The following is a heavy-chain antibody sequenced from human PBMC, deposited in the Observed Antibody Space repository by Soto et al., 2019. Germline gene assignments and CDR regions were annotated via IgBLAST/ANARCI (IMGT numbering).Heavy chain of an antibody. D-gene: IGHD6-19*01. CDR3: ARRHLAVAVSPWFDP. J-gene: IGHJ5*02. Sequence: QVTLKESGPVLVNPTEPLTLRCTVSGLSITDSEMGVSWIRQPPGQLLEWLAHIDSSGEKSYRTFLKSRLAISKDTSKSQIVLTMTNMDPADTATYYCARRHLAVAVSPWFDPWGQGIPVTVSS. CDR1: GLSITDSEMG. V-gene: IGHV2-26*01. CDR2: IDSSGEK.